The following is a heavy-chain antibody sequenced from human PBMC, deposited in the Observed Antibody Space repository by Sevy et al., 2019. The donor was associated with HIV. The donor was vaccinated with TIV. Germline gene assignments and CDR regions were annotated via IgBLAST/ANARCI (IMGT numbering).Heavy chain of an antibody. CDR3: TKMKDDSSGFHLDY. V-gene: IGHV3-7*01. D-gene: IGHD3-22*01. CDR1: GFTFRRYW. Sequence: GGSLRLSCAASGFTFRRYWMSWVRQAPGKGLEWVANIKQDGSEKYYVDSVKGRFTMSRDNAKNSLYRQMNSLSAEDTAEYYCTKMKDDSSGFHLDYWGQGTLVTVSS. CDR2: IKQDGSEK. J-gene: IGHJ4*02.